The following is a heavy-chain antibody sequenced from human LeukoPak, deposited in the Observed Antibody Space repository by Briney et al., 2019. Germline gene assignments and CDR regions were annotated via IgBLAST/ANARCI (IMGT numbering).Heavy chain of an antibody. Sequence: SETLSLTCAVYGGSFSGYYWSWIRQPPGKGPEWIGEINHSGSTNYNPSLKSRVTISVDTSKNQFSLKLSSVTAADTAVYYCASAPIAVAGAPNWFDPWGQGTLVTVSS. CDR1: GGSFSGYY. V-gene: IGHV4-34*01. CDR3: ASAPIAVAGAPNWFDP. CDR2: INHSGST. J-gene: IGHJ5*02. D-gene: IGHD6-19*01.